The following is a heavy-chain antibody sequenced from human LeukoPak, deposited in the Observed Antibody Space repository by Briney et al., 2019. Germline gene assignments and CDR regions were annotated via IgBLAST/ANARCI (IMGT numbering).Heavy chain of an antibody. CDR3: AKEFSATPRAAAQTGDAFDV. CDR1: GFTFSSYA. Sequence: GGSLRLSCAASGFTFSSYAMSWVRQAPGKGLEWVSGISSSGGSTYYADSVKGRFTISRDNSKNTLYLQMNSLRVEDTALYYCAKEFSATPRAAAQTGDAFDVWGQGTMVTVSS. CDR2: ISSSGGST. J-gene: IGHJ3*01. D-gene: IGHD7-27*01. V-gene: IGHV3-23*01.